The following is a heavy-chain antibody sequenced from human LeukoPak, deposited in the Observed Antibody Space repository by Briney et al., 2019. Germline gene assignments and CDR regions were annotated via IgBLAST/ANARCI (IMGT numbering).Heavy chain of an antibody. CDR2: MNPNSGNT. Sequence: GASVKVSCKASGYTFTSYDINWVRQATGQGLEWMGWMNPNSGNTGYAQKFQGRVTMTRNTSISTAYMELSSLRSGDTAVYYCARAHCSSTSCYRWGYYYYYMDVWGKGTTVTVSS. D-gene: IGHD2-2*02. CDR3: ARAHCSSTSCYRWGYYYYYMDV. J-gene: IGHJ6*03. V-gene: IGHV1-8*01. CDR1: GYTFTSYD.